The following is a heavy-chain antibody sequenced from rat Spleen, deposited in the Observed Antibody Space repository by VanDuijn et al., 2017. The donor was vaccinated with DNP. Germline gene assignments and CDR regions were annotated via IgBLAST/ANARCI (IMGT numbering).Heavy chain of an antibody. CDR3: TKGGAALY. CDR1: GFSLTSYG. Sequence: QVQLKESGPGLVQPSQTLSLTCTVSGFSLTSYGVSWVRQPPGKGLEWIAAISSGGSTYYNSSLKSRLSISRDTSKSQVFLKMNSLQTEDTAIYFCTKGGAALYWGQGVMVTVSS. V-gene: IGHV2S12*01. D-gene: IGHD1-2*01. J-gene: IGHJ2*01. CDR2: ISSGGST.